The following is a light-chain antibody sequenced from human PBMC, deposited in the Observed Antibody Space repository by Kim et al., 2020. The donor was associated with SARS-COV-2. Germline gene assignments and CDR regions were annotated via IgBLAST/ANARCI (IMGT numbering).Light chain of an antibody. CDR2: LNSDGSH. CDR3: QTWGTGILV. Sequence: ASVKLTCTLSSGHNSYASAWHQQQPEKGPRYLMKLNSDGSHTKGDGIPDRFSGSSSGAERYLTISSLQSEDEADYYCQTWGTGILVFGGGTQLTVL. CDR1: SGHNSYA. V-gene: IGLV4-69*01. J-gene: IGLJ3*02.